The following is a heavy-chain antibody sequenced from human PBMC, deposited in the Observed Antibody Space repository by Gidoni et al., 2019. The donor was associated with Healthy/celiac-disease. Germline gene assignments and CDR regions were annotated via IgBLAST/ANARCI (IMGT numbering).Heavy chain of an antibody. J-gene: IGHJ3*02. CDR3: AHRLSAYDFWSGYFTIHDAFDI. CDR2: IYWDDDK. D-gene: IGHD3-3*01. Sequence: QITLKESGPTLVKPTQTLTLTCTFSGFSLSTSGVGVGWIRQPPGKALAWLALIYWDDDKRYSPSLKSRLTITKDTSKNQVVLTMTNMDPVDTATYYCAHRLSAYDFWSGYFTIHDAFDIWGQGTMVTVSS. V-gene: IGHV2-5*02. CDR1: GFSLSTSGVG.